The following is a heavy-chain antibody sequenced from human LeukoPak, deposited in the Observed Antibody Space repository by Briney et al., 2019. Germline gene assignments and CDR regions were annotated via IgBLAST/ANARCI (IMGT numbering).Heavy chain of an antibody. CDR3: ARGEVVIIPTGYYYSMDV. CDR1: GGSLSTHH. J-gene: IGHJ6*02. V-gene: IGHV4-59*11. Sequence: PSETLSLTCVVSGGSLSTHHWSWIRQSPGRGLEWIGYISDSGSTNYNPSLKSRVTISVDTSTNQFSLNLNSMTAADTAVYYCARGEVVIIPTGYYYSMDVWGQGTTVIVSS. CDR2: ISDSGST. D-gene: IGHD3-3*01.